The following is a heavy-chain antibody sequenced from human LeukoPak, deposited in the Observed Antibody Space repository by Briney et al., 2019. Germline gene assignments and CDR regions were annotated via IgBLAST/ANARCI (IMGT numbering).Heavy chain of an antibody. J-gene: IGHJ6*02. CDR2: ISSSSYI. D-gene: IGHD5-24*01. V-gene: IGHV3-21*01. CDR3: AREPEMATTQLYYYYYYGMDV. CDR1: GFTFASNS. Sequence: PGGSLRLSCAASGFTFASNSMNWVRQAPGKGLEWVSSISSSSYIYYADSVKGRFTISRDNAKNSLYLQMNSLRAEDTAVYYCAREPEMATTQLYYYYYYGMDVWGQGTTVTVSS.